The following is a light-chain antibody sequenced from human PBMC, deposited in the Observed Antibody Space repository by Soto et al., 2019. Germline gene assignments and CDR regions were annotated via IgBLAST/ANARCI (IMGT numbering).Light chain of an antibody. J-gene: IGLJ2*01. CDR1: TSNIGAGYD. Sequence: QSVLTQPPSVSGAPGQRVTIACTGSTSNIGAGYDVHWYRHLPGAAPKLLLSGHSHRPSGVPDRLSGSKSGTSASLAITGLQAEDEADYYCQSYDSGLVGLIFGAGTKVIVL. V-gene: IGLV1-40*01. CDR3: QSYDSGLVGLI. CDR2: GHS.